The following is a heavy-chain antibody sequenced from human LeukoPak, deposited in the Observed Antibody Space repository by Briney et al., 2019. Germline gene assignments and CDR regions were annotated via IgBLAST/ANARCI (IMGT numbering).Heavy chain of an antibody. CDR3: ARGGWYYYDSSGYYLIDN. D-gene: IGHD3-22*01. V-gene: IGHV1-18*01. CDR2: ISAYNGNT. J-gene: IGHJ4*02. CDR1: GYIFTSYG. Sequence: ASVKVSCKAPGYIFTSYGISWVRQAPGQGLEWMGWISAYNGNTNYAQKLQGGVTMTTDTSTSTAYMELWSLRSDDTALYYCARGGWYYYDSSGYYLIDNWGQGTLVTVSS.